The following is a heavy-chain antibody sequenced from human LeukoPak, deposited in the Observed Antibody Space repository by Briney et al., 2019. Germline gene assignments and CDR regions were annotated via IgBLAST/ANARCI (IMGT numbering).Heavy chain of an antibody. CDR1: GFTFSSYA. J-gene: IGHJ4*02. D-gene: IGHD6-13*01. V-gene: IGHV3-23*01. CDR2: ISGSGGST. Sequence: GGSLRLSCAASGFTFSSYAMSWVGQAPGKGLEWVSAISGSGGSTYYADSVKGRFTISRDNSKNTLYLQMNSLRAEDTAVYYCAKDRKPIAAAGLFDYWGQGTLVTVSS. CDR3: AKDRKPIAAAGLFDY.